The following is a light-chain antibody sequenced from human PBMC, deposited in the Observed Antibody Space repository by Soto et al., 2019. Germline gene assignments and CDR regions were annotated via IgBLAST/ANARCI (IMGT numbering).Light chain of an antibody. CDR3: NSYAGSNNWYV. CDR1: SSDVGGYNY. CDR2: EVS. Sequence: QSVLTQPPSASGSPGQSVTISCTGTSSDVGGYNYVSWYQQHPGKAPKLMIYEVSKRPSGVPDRFSGSKSGNTASLTVSGLQAEDEADYYCNSYAGSNNWYVFGTGTKAPS. V-gene: IGLV2-8*01. J-gene: IGLJ1*01.